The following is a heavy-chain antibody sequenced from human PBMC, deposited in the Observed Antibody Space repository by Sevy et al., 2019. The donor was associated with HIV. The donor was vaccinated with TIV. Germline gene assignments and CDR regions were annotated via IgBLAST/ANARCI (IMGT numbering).Heavy chain of an antibody. CDR1: GGSISSSCYY. Sequence: SETLSLTCTVSGGSISSSCYYWGWIRQPPGKGLEWIGSIYYSGSTYYNPSLKSRVTISVDTSKNQFSLKLSSVTAADTAVYYCARQRGSSWYVAFDIWGQGTMVTVSS. J-gene: IGHJ3*02. D-gene: IGHD6-13*01. CDR3: ARQRGSSWYVAFDI. CDR2: IYYSGST. V-gene: IGHV4-39*01.